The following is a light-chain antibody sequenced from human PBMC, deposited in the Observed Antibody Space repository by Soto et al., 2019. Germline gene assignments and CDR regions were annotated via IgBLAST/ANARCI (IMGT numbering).Light chain of an antibody. CDR3: QAWDSSTVV. J-gene: IGLJ2*01. CDR1: KLGDTY. Sequence: YELTQPPSVSVSPGQTASITCSGDKLGDTYASWYQQRPGQSPVLVIYQDIKRPSGIPERFSGSNSGDTAILTISGTQAVDEADYYCQAWDSSTVVFGGGTKVTVL. V-gene: IGLV3-1*01. CDR2: QDI.